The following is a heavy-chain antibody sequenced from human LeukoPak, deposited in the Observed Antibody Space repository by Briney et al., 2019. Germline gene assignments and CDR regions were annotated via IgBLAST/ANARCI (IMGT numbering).Heavy chain of an antibody. Sequence: SETLSLTCTVSGESINLYFWNCIRHPAGKGLVCRGHISKGRSTNYNPSLKCRVTMSLDMSKNQFSLKLRSVTAADTAVYFCARSFLDYMDVWGKGTTVTVSS. D-gene: IGHD2/OR15-2a*01. CDR1: GESINLYF. CDR2: ISKGRST. J-gene: IGHJ6*03. CDR3: ARSFLDYMDV. V-gene: IGHV4-4*07.